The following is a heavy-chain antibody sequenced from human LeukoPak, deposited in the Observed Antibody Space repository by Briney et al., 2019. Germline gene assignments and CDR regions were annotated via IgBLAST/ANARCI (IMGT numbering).Heavy chain of an antibody. V-gene: IGHV3-33*01. D-gene: IGHD6-19*01. CDR3: ARDYSSAWYPHFDY. Sequence: GSLRLSLAAAWFTFGNYCMHWVRQAPGKGLEGGGVIWYDGSNKYYADSVKGRFTVSRDNSKNTLYLQMNSLRAEDTAVYYCARDYSSAWYPHFDYWGQGTLVTVSS. CDR1: WFTFGNYC. J-gene: IGHJ4*02. CDR2: IWYDGSNK.